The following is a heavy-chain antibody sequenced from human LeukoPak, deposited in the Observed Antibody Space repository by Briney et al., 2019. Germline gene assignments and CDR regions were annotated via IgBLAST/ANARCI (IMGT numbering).Heavy chain of an antibody. J-gene: IGHJ4*02. CDR1: GYTLTSYD. Sequence: ASVKVSCKASGYTLTSYDINRVRQATGQGLEWMGWMNPNSGNTGYAQKFQGRVTMTRNTSISTAYMELSSLRSEDTAVYYCARSPRGWGRFDYWGQGTLVTVSS. CDR3: ARSPRGWGRFDY. V-gene: IGHV1-8*01. D-gene: IGHD6-19*01. CDR2: MNPNSGNT.